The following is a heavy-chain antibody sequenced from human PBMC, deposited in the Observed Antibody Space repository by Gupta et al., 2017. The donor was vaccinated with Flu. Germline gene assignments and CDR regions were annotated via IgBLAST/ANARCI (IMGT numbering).Heavy chain of an antibody. CDR2: MKRYESSA. Sequence: HWISQARGKWLVWVARMKRYESSASYADSGKVRCTMSRDNAKNTLYRQMNSRRAEEKAVYSCARDEAGDCSGGSCYYWIDPWGQGTLVTVSS. J-gene: IGHJ5*02. CDR3: ARDEAGDCSGGSCYYWIDP. D-gene: IGHD2-15*01. V-gene: IGHV3-74*01.